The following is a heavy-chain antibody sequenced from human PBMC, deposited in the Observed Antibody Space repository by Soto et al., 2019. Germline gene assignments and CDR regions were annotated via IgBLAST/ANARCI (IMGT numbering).Heavy chain of an antibody. V-gene: IGHV4-39*01. D-gene: IGHD3-10*01. CDR1: GGSISSSSYY. CDR3: ASRLWFGVFSDY. Sequence: SETLSLTCTVSGGSISSSSYYWGWIRQPPGKGLEWIGSIYYSGSTYYNPSLKSRVTISVDTSKKQFSLKLSSVTAADTAVYYWASRLWFGVFSDYWGQGTLVTVSS. CDR2: IYYSGST. J-gene: IGHJ4*02.